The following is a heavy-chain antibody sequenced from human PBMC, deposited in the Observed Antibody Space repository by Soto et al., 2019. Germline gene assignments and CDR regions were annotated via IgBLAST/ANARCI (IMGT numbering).Heavy chain of an antibody. CDR2: INSDGSST. J-gene: IGHJ4*02. V-gene: IGHV3-74*01. CDR3: ARWKGYCSGGSCRPGHFDY. D-gene: IGHD2-15*01. Sequence: GGSLRLSCAASGFTFSSYWMHWVRQAPGKGLVWVSRINSDGSSTSYAYSVKGRFTISRDNAKNTLYLQMNSLRAEDTAVYYCARWKGYCSGGSCRPGHFDYWGQGTLVTVSS. CDR1: GFTFSSYW.